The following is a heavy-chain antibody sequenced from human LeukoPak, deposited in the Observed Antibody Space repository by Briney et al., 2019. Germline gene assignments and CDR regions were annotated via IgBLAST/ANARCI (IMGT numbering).Heavy chain of an antibody. V-gene: IGHV1-69*13. CDR2: IIPIFGTA. Sequence: GASVKVSCKASGGTFSSYAISWVRQAPGQGLEWMGGIIPIFGTANYAQKFQGRVTITADESTSTAYMELSSLRSEDTAVYYCAREACSGGSCPLLGMDVWGQGTTVTVSS. CDR3: AREACSGGSCPLLGMDV. J-gene: IGHJ6*02. D-gene: IGHD2-15*01. CDR1: GGTFSSYA.